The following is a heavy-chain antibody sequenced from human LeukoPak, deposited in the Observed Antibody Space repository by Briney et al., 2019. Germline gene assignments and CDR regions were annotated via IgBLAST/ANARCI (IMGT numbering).Heavy chain of an antibody. CDR2: INPNSGGT. J-gene: IGHJ5*02. CDR3: ARDPSARWFDP. D-gene: IGHD6-6*01. V-gene: IGHV1-2*02. Sequence: ASVKVSCKASGYTFTGYYMHWVRQAPGQGLEWMGWINPNSGGTNYAQKFQGRVTMTRDTSISTAYMELRSLRSDDTAVYYCARDPSARWFDPWGQGTLVTVSS. CDR1: GYTFTGYY.